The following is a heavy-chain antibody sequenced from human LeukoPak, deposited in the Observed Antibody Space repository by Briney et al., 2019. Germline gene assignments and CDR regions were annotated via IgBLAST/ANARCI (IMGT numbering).Heavy chain of an antibody. CDR2: ITRNSNDI. CDR1: GFTFNVYS. Sequence: GGSLRLSCAASGFTFNVYSMSWVRQAPGKGLEWVSYITRNSNDIYYADSVKGRFTISRDNSKNTLYLQMNSLRAEDTAVYYCAKAYPTVDGYWGQGTLVTVSS. D-gene: IGHD6-19*01. CDR3: AKAYPTVDGY. J-gene: IGHJ4*02. V-gene: IGHV3-48*01.